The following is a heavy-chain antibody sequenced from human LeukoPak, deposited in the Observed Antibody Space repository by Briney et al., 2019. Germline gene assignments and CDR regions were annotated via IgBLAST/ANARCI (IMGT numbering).Heavy chain of an antibody. V-gene: IGHV3-21*01. CDR3: ARDLRLWFGDVYGMDV. J-gene: IGHJ6*02. D-gene: IGHD3-10*01. CDR2: ISASGSYI. Sequence: GGSLRLSCAASGFTFSHYSVNWVRQAPGKGLEWVSAISASGSYIYYADSVKGRFTISRDNAKNSLYLQMNSLRDEDTAVYYCARDLRLWFGDVYGMDVWGQGTTVTVSS. CDR1: GFTFSHYS.